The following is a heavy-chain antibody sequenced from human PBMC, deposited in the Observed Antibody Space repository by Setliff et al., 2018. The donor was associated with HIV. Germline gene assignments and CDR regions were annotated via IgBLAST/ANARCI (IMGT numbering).Heavy chain of an antibody. J-gene: IGHJ4*02. Sequence: GASVKVSCKASGYTFTSYDINWVRQATGQGLEWMGWMNPNSGNTGYAQKFQGRVSITRDTSAGKAYLELSSLRSEDTAVYYCARGRLRNYFDYWGQGTLVTVSS. D-gene: IGHD2-8*01. CDR3: ARGRLRNYFDY. CDR2: MNPNSGNT. V-gene: IGHV1-8*03. CDR1: GYTFTSYD.